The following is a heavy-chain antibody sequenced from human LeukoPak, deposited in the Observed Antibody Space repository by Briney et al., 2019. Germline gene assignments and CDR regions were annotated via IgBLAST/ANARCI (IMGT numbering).Heavy chain of an antibody. CDR3: ARLKEGVFDY. CDR2: IYYSGST. Sequence: SETLSLTCTVSGGSISSYYWSWIRQPPGKGLEWIGYIYYSGSTNYNPSLKSRVTISVDTSKNQSSLKLSSVTAADTAVYYCARLKEGVFDYWGQGTLVTVSS. V-gene: IGHV4-59*01. J-gene: IGHJ4*02. CDR1: GGSISSYY.